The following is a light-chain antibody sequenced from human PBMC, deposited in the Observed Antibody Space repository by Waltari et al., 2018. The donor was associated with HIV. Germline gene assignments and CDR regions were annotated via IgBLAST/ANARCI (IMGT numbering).Light chain of an antibody. V-gene: IGLV1-40*01. J-gene: IGLJ2*01. CDR1: TSNIGADSD. CDR3: QSYDITLSASVV. CDR2: GNK. Sequence: QSVLTQPPSVSGAPGQRVTISCTGSTSNIGADSDVHWYQQIPGTAPKLLISGNKNRPSGVPDRFSASKSGTSASLTITGLQAEDEADYFCQSYDITLSASVVFGGGTKLTVL.